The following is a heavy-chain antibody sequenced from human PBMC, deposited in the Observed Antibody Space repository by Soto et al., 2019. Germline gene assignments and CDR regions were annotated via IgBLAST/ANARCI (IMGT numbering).Heavy chain of an antibody. V-gene: IGHV3-33*03. Sequence: QAQLVESGGGVVQPGTSLRLSCAASGFTISTHGMHGVRQAPGKGLECLANIWYDGSNKFYAESVKGLFSISKDNSKNTLSLQMSSLSAEDTAVYYCAAATTWNFHFPYWGQGTQVTVSS. J-gene: IGHJ4*02. CDR1: GFTISTHG. D-gene: IGHD1-7*01. CDR3: AAATTWNFHFPY. CDR2: IWYDGSNK.